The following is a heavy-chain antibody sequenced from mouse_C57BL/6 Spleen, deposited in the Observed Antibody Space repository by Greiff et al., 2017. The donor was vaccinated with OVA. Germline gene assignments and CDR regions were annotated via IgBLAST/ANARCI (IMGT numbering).Heavy chain of an antibody. D-gene: IGHD2-3*01. CDR2: ISGGGGNT. J-gene: IGHJ3*01. CDR1: GFTFSSYT. CDR3: ARVTYDGYYKFAY. V-gene: IGHV5-9*01. Sequence: EVQVVESGGGLVKPGGSLKLSCAASGFTFSSYTMSWVRQTPEKRLEWVATISGGGGNTYYPDSVKGRFTISRDNAKNTLYLQMSSLRSEDTALYYCARVTYDGYYKFAYWGQGTLVTVSA.